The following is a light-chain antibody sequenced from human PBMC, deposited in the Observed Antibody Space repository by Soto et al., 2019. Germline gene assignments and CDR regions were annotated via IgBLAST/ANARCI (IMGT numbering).Light chain of an antibody. CDR1: SSDVGGYNY. CDR3: SSYAGSNNYV. V-gene: IGLV2-8*01. Sequence: QSALTQPPSASGSPGQSVTISCTGTSSDVGGYNYVSWYQQHPGKAPKLMIFEVSKRPSGVPYRFSGSKSGDTASLTVSGLQAEDEADYYCSSYAGSNNYVFGAGTKLTV. CDR2: EVS. J-gene: IGLJ1*01.